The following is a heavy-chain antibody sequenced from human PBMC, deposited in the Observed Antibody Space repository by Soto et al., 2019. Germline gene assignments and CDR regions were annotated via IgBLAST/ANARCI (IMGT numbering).Heavy chain of an antibody. CDR2: ISHSGTT. D-gene: IGHD3-3*01. J-gene: IGHJ4*02. CDR3: ARAGFYTPGFDS. CDR1: GDSIDSSDW. Sequence: QVQLQESGPGVVNPSWTLSLTCTVSGDSIDSSDWWSWVRQPPGQGLEWIGEISHSGTTLYNPSLKNRVTVSVNKCKNHFSLGLSSVTGAETADYYCARAGFYTPGFDSWGQGALVTVSS. V-gene: IGHV4-4*02.